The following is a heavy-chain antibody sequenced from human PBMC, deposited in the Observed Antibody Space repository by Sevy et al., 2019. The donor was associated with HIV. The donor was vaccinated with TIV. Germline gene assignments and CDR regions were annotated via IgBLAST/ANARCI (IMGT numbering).Heavy chain of an antibody. CDR2: ISSSSSTI. J-gene: IGHJ4*02. D-gene: IGHD3-22*01. CDR1: GFTFSSYS. CDR3: ARDTYYYDSSGYYYHYFDY. Sequence: GGYLRLSCAASGFTFSSYSMNWVRQAPGKGLEWVSYISSSSSTIYYADSVKGRFTISRDNAKNSLYLQMNSLRDEDTAVYYCARDTYYYDSSGYYYHYFDYWGQGTLVTVSS. V-gene: IGHV3-48*02.